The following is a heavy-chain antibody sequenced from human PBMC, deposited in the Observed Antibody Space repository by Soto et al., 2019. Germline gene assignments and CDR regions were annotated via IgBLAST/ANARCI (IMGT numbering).Heavy chain of an antibody. CDR2: INAGNGNT. V-gene: IGHV1-3*01. J-gene: IGHJ4*02. CDR3: ARGPGGPDGPGDY. CDR1: GYTFTSYA. Sequence: QVQLVQSGAEVKKPGASVKVSCKASGYTFTSYAMHWVRQAPGQRLEWMGWINAGNGNTKYSQKFQVRVTITRDTSASTAYMELSNLRSEDTAVYYCARGPGGPDGPGDYWGQGTLVTVSS. D-gene: IGHD2-15*01.